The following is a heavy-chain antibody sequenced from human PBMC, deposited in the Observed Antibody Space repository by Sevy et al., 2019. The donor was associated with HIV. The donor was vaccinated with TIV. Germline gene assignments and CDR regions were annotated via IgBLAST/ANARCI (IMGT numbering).Heavy chain of an antibody. CDR1: GFTFSSYA. D-gene: IGHD3-22*01. J-gene: IGHJ4*02. V-gene: IGHV3-23*01. Sequence: GGSLRLSCAASGFTFSSYAMSWVRQAPGKGLEWVSAISGSGGSTYYADSVKGRFTISRDNSKNTLYLQMNGLRAEDTAVYYCAKEGEKSYYDSSGYAPLDYWGQGTLVTVSS. CDR2: ISGSGGST. CDR3: AKEGEKSYYDSSGYAPLDY.